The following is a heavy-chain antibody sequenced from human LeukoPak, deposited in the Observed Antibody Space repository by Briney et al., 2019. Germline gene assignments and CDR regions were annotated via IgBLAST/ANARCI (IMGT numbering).Heavy chain of an antibody. J-gene: IGHJ3*02. D-gene: IGHD3-22*01. CDR2: IYTSGST. V-gene: IGHV4-4*07. CDR3: AREILYYDSSGHAFDI. CDR1: GGSISSYY. Sequence: SETLSLTCTVSGGSISSYYWSWIRQPAGKGLEWIGRIYTSGSTNYNPSLKSRVTMSVGTSKNQFSLKLSSVTAADTAVYYCAREILYYDSSGHAFDIWGQGTMVTVSS.